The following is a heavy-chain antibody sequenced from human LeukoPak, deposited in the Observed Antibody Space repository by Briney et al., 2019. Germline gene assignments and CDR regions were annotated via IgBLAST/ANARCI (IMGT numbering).Heavy chain of an antibody. V-gene: IGHV3-7*05. J-gene: IGHJ5*01. CDR1: GFTFSSYW. D-gene: IGHD2-2*01. CDR2: IKQDGSEK. Sequence: GGSLRLSCAASGFTFSSYWMSWVRQAPGKGLEWVANIKQDGSEKNYLDSVKGRFTISRDNSKNTLYQQMNSLRTDDTAVYYCAKLARIVVVPAAFSFDSWGQGTLVTVSS. CDR3: AKLARIVVVPAAFSFDS.